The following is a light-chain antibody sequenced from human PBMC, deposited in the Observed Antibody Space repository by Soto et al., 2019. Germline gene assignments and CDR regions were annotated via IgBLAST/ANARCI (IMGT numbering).Light chain of an antibody. Sequence: QSVLTQPASVSGSPGQSITISCTGTSSDVGGFNYVSWYQQHPGKAPKLLIFDVYSRPSGISNRFSGSKSGNTASLAISGLQSDDEADYYCAAWDDSLNGRVFGTGTKLTVL. V-gene: IGLV2-14*01. J-gene: IGLJ1*01. CDR2: DVY. CDR3: AAWDDSLNGRV. CDR1: SSDVGGFNY.